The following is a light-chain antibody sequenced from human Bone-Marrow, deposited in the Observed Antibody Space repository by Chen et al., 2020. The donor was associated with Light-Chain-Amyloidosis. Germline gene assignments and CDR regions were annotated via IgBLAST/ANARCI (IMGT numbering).Light chain of an antibody. J-gene: IGLJ2*01. Sequence: SYELTQPPSVSVSPGQTARINSSGDDLPTKYAYWYQQKPGQDPVLVIHRDTERPSGISERFSGSSSGTTATLTISGVQAEDEADYHCQSADSSGTYEVIFGGGTKLTVL. V-gene: IGLV3-25*03. CDR3: QSADSSGTYEVI. CDR1: DLPTKY. CDR2: RDT.